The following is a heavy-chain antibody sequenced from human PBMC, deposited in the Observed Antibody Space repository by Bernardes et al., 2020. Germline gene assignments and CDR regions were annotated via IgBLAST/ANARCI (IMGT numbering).Heavy chain of an antibody. Sequence: GGSLRLSCAASGFTFSSYWMSWVRQAPGKGLEWVANIKQDGSEKYYVDSVKGRFTTSRDNAKNSLYLQMNSLRAEDTAVYYCARDGDIVVVPAARMAFDIWGQGTMVTVSS. V-gene: IGHV3-7*01. CDR2: IKQDGSEK. CDR3: ARDGDIVVVPAARMAFDI. CDR1: GFTFSSYW. J-gene: IGHJ3*02. D-gene: IGHD2-2*01.